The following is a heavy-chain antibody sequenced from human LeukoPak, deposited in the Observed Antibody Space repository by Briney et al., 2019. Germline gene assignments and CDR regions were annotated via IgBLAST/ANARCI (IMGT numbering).Heavy chain of an antibody. J-gene: IGHJ4*02. Sequence: SGTLSLTCAVSGVSISSGNWWTWVRQPPGKGLEWIGEIYHGGNINYSPSLKSRVTISIDKSKNQLPLNLNSVTAADTAVYYCATRDQSRTDVVPPDYWGQGALVTVSS. CDR3: ATRDQSRTDVVPPDY. V-gene: IGHV4-4*02. D-gene: IGHD5-18*01. CDR2: IYHGGNI. CDR1: GVSISSGNW.